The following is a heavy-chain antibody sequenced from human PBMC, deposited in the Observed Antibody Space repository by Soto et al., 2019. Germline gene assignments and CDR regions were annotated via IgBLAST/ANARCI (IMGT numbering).Heavy chain of an antibody. V-gene: IGHV3-23*01. J-gene: IGHJ4*02. D-gene: IGHD2-21*02. Sequence: LRLSCAASGFSFSDYAMSWVRQAPGKGLEWVSVISESGGSTHYADSVRGRFTVSRDNSKNSLSLRMNSLRDEDTAVYFCAKRSPFSGAWYSQIFAHWGQGALVTVSS. CDR2: ISESGGST. CDR1: GFSFSDYA. CDR3: AKRSPFSGAWYSQIFAH.